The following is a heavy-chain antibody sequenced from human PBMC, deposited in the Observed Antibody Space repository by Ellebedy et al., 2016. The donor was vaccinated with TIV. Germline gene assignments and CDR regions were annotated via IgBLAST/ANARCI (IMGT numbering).Heavy chain of an antibody. CDR1: GGSISSYY. Sequence: SETLSLTXTVSGGSISSYYWSWIRQPPGKGLEWIGYIYYSGSTNYNPSLKSPVTISVDTSKNQFSLKLSSVTAADTAVYYCARVGAQRCSSTSCYEGPYYYYYMDVWGKGTTVTVSS. D-gene: IGHD2-2*01. J-gene: IGHJ6*03. CDR2: IYYSGST. CDR3: ARVGAQRCSSTSCYEGPYYYYYMDV. V-gene: IGHV4-59*01.